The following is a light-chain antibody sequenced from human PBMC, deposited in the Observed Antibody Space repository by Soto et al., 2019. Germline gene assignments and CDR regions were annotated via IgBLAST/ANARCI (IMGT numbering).Light chain of an antibody. CDR2: SNN. Sequence: QSVRTQPPSASGTPGQRVTISCSGRSSNIGSNYVYWYQQLPGTAPKLLIYSNNQRPSGVPDRFSGSKSGTSASLAISGLRSEDEADYYCAAWDDSLSVDVFGTGTKVTVL. CDR1: SSNIGSNY. J-gene: IGLJ1*01. CDR3: AAWDDSLSVDV. V-gene: IGLV1-47*02.